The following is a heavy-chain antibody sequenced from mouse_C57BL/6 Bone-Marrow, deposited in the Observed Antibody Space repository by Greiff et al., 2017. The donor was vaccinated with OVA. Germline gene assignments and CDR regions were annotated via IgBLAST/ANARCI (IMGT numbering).Heavy chain of an antibody. J-gene: IGHJ3*01. Sequence: EVKLQESGPGMVKPSQSLSLTCTVTGYSITSGYDWHWIRHFPGNKLEWMGYISYSGSTNYNPSLKSRISITHDTSKNHFFLKLNSVTTEDTAAYYCARGLLLLFAYWGQGTLVTVSA. CDR3: ARGLLLLFAY. CDR1: GYSITSGYD. CDR2: ISYSGST. V-gene: IGHV3-1*01. D-gene: IGHD2-3*01.